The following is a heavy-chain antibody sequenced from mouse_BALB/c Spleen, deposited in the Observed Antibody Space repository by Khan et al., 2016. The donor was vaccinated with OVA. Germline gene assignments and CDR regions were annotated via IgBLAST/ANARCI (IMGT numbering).Heavy chain of an antibody. CDR2: TDPANGNT. D-gene: IGHD2-5*01. Sequence: LQLKESGAELVKPAASLKLSCTASGYNIKDIYIHWVKPRPEKGLERIRRTDPANGNTKYDPKFQGKATIPADTSSNPSYLQLSRLTSEYTAVYYCRRSTSNAWGKGTTLTVTS. V-gene: IGHV14-3*02. J-gene: IGHJ2*01. CDR1: GYNIKDIY. CDR3: RRSTSNA.